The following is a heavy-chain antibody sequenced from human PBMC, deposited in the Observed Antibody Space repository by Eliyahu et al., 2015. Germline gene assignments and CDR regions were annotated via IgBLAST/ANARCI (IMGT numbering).Heavy chain of an antibody. CDR3: VKRDGSSGYEREDS. D-gene: IGHD5-12*01. Sequence: EVQLVXSGGALVQPGGSLRLSXXGSGFPXXRHAMHWVRQAPGKGLEYVSSINSFGSTTDYADSVKDRFTISRDNSKNTLYLQMSSLRAEDTAVYYCVKRDGSSGYEREDSWGQGTLVTVSS. CDR2: INSFGSTT. J-gene: IGHJ4*02. CDR1: GFPXXRHA. V-gene: IGHV3-64D*06.